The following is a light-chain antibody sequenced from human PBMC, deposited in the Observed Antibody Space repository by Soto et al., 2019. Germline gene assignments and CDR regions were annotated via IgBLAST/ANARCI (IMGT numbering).Light chain of an antibody. J-gene: IGLJ2*01. CDR2: DVA. CDR3: SSYGGSYTVV. Sequence: QSALTQPASVSGSPGQSITISCTGTSSDVGGYNYVSWYQHHPGKAPKLMIYDVARRPSGVPDRFSGSKSGNTASLTISGLQAEDEADYYCSSYGGSYTVVFGGGTKLTVL. V-gene: IGLV2-11*01. CDR1: SSDVGGYNY.